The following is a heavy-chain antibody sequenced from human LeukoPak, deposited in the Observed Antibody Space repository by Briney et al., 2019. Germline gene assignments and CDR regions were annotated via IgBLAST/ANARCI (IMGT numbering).Heavy chain of an antibody. D-gene: IGHD3-10*01. CDR1: GYTFTSYA. CDR3: ARGSYYGWGYYYYYVDV. V-gene: IGHV1-3*01. J-gene: IGHJ6*03. CDR2: INAGNGNT. Sequence: GASMKVSCKASGYTFTSYAMHCVRQAPGQRLEWMGWINAGNGNTKYSQKFQGRVTITRDTSASTAYMELSSLRSEDTAVYYCARGSYYGWGYYYYYVDVWRKGTTVSVSS.